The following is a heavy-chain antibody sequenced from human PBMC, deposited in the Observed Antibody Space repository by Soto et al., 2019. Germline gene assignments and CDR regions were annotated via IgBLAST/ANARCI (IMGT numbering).Heavy chain of an antibody. D-gene: IGHD1-20*01. CDR1: GFTFDTYA. CDR3: AKYNNYWDEDY. Sequence: EAQLLESGGGLVQPGGSLTLSCAASGFTFDTYAMTWVRQAPGKGLEWVSAISGRGDGTYYADSVKGRFTISRDNSKNTVFLQMNSLRAEDTALYYCAKYNNYWDEDYWGQGTLVTVSS. CDR2: ISGRGDGT. J-gene: IGHJ4*02. V-gene: IGHV3-23*01.